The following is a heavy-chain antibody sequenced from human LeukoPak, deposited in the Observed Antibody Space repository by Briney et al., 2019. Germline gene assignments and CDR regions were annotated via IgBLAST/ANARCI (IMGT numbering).Heavy chain of an antibody. CDR3: AREPATVTAWYYYYYMDV. J-gene: IGHJ6*03. Sequence: GASVKVSCKASGYTFTSYGISWVRQAPGQGLEWMGWISAYNGNTNYAQKLQGRVTMTTDTSTSTAYMELRSLRSDDTAVYYCAREPATVTAWYYYYYMDVWGKGTTVTVSS. V-gene: IGHV1-18*01. CDR2: ISAYNGNT. CDR1: GYTFTSYG. D-gene: IGHD4-17*01.